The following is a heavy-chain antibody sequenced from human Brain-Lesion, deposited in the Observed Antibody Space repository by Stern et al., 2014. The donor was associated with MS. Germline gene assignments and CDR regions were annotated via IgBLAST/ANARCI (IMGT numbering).Heavy chain of an antibody. CDR3: ARGRVVPGFQYYATDV. J-gene: IGHJ6*02. CDR1: GGSISSGGYY. D-gene: IGHD2-2*01. Sequence: VQLVESGPGLVKPSQTLSLSCTVSGGSISSGGYYWSWIRQPAGKGLEWIGRIFNSGSTSYNPSPKSRATIQIDTTKNQFTPTMNSMTAADTAVYYCARGRVVPGFQYYATDVWGQGTTVIVSS. V-gene: IGHV4-61*02. CDR2: IFNSGST.